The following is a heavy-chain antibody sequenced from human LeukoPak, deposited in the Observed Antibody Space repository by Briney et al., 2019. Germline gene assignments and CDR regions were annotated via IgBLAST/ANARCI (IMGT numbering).Heavy chain of an antibody. D-gene: IGHD1-14*01. CDR3: ARGQYKRDY. CDR2: VHHGGRT. CDR1: GGSFSDYF. V-gene: IGHV4-34*01. Sequence: SETLSLTCAVYGGSFSDYFWSWIRQPPGKGLEWIGNVHHGGRTYYNPSLKSRATISVDTSKNQFSLNLRSVTAADTAVYYCARGQYKRDYWGQGTLVTVSS. J-gene: IGHJ4*02.